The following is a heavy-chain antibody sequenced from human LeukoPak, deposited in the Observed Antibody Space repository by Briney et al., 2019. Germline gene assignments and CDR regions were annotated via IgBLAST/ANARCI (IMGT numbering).Heavy chain of an antibody. CDR1: GYTFTSYA. CDR3: AREHLVVPAGRWPGHAFDI. CDR2: INPSGGST. Sequence: ASVKVSCKASGYTFTSYAISWVRQAPGQGLEWMGLINPSGGSTSYAQKFQGRVTMTRDTSTSTVYMELSSLRSEDTAVYYCAREHLVVPAGRWPGHAFDIWGQGTMVTVSS. V-gene: IGHV1-46*01. D-gene: IGHD2-2*01. J-gene: IGHJ3*02.